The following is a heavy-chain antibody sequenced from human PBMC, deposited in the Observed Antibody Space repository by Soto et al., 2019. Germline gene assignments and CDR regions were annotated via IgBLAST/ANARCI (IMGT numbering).Heavy chain of an antibody. CDR3: ASSGTTYYYYGMDV. D-gene: IGHD1-1*01. V-gene: IGHV5-10-1*01. CDR1: GYSFTSYW. J-gene: IGHJ6*02. CDR2: IDPSDSYT. Sequence: PGESLKISCQGSGYSFTSYWISWVRQMPGKGLEWMGRIDPSDSYTNYSPSFQGHVTISADKSISTAYLQWSSLKASDTAMYYCASSGTTYYYYGMDVWGQGTTVTVSS.